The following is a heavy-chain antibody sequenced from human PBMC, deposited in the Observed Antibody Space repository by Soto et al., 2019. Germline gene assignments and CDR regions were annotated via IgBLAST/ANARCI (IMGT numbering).Heavy chain of an antibody. CDR1: GGSISNYY. CDR3: ARAGYNSEPFGMDV. V-gene: IGHV4-4*07. D-gene: IGHD1-20*01. Sequence: KTSETLSLTCTVSGGSISNYYWSWIRQPAGKGLEWIGRISTGGNTNYNPSLKSRVTMSVDTSKNQFSLKLSSVTAADTAVYYCARAGYNSEPFGMDVWGQGTTVTVSS. J-gene: IGHJ6*02. CDR2: ISTGGNT.